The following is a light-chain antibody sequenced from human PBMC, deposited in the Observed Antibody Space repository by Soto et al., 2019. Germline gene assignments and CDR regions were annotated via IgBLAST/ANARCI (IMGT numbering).Light chain of an antibody. CDR3: SSYTSSSTPYV. CDR2: EVS. V-gene: IGLV2-14*03. CDR1: SSDVGGYNY. Sequence: QAVVTQPASVSGSPGQSITISCTGTSSDVGGYNYVSWYQQHPGKAPKVMIYEVSNRPSGVPNRFSGSKSGNTASLTISGLQAEDEADYYCSSYTSSSTPYVFGTGTKLTVL. J-gene: IGLJ1*01.